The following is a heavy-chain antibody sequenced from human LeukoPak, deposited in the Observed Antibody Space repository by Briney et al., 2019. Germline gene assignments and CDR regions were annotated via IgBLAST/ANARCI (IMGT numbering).Heavy chain of an antibody. CDR2: INHNGGNT. J-gene: IGHJ4*02. CDR3: AKFTADNYYFDY. Sequence: PGGSLRLSCAASGFTFSTYAMNWVRQAPGKGLEWVSTINHNGGNTYYADSVKGRFTISRDNSKNTLYLQMNSLRAEDTAVYYCAKFTADNYYFDYWGQGTLVTVSS. V-gene: IGHV3-23*01. D-gene: IGHD5-24*01. CDR1: GFTFSTYA.